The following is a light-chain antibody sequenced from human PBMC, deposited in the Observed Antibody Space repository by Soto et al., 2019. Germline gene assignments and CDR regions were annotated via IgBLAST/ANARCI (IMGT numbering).Light chain of an antibody. CDR3: QQFNSYPIT. J-gene: IGKJ5*01. Sequence: AIQVTQSPSSLSASVGDRVTITCRASQDIRGALAWYQQKPGKAPKLLIYDVSTLESGVPSRFSGSGSGTEFTLTISSLQTEDVGTYYCQQFNSYPITFGHGTRLEIK. CDR1: QDIRGA. CDR2: DVS. V-gene: IGKV1-13*02.